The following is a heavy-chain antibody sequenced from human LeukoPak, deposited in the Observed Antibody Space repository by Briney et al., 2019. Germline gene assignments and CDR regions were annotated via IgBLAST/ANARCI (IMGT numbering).Heavy chain of an antibody. J-gene: IGHJ4*02. V-gene: IGHV3-23*01. CDR1: GFTFSNYV. CDR3: ASDSGSYYGHDY. D-gene: IGHD1-26*01. Sequence: GGSLRLSCAASGFTFSNYVMSWVRQAPGKGLEWVSTISGRGVSGDTNYADSVKGRFTISRDNSKNTLYLQMNSLRAEDTAVYYCASDSGSYYGHDYWGQGTLVTVSS. CDR2: ISGRGVSGDT.